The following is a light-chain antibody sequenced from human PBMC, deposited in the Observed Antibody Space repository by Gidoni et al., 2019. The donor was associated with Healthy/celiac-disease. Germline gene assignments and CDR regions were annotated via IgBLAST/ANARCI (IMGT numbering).Light chain of an antibody. V-gene: IGKV1-39*01. CDR2: TAS. CDR3: QQTYSCPGT. Sequence: DIQMTQSPSSLSASVGDRVTITCRASQSITNYLNCYQQQPGKAPKLLIYTASSLQSGVPSRFSGSGSGTDFTLTISSLQPEDSATYYCQQTYSCPGTFGEGTKVEIK. J-gene: IGKJ1*01. CDR1: QSITNY.